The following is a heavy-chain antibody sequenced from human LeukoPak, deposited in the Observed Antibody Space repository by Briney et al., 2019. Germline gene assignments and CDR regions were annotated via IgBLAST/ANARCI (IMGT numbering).Heavy chain of an antibody. J-gene: IGHJ4*02. CDR1: GYSFTTYG. CDR3: AREATPGVPRGLLL. V-gene: IGHV1-18*01. Sequence: ASVKVSCKTSGYSFTTYGVTWVRQAPRQGLEWMGWISAYNGDTNYAQKFQGRFTMTTDTSTSTANMELRSLRSDDTAVYYCAREATPGVPRGLLLWGQGTLVTVSS. CDR2: ISAYNGDT. D-gene: IGHD3-22*01.